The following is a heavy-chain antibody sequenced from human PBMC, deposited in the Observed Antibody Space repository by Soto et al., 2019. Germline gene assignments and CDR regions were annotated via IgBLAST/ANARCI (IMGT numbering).Heavy chain of an antibody. CDR2: IRGSGGST. J-gene: IGHJ5*02. CDR3: AKDLYYYDFSLDDS. D-gene: IGHD3-16*01. Sequence: GGSLSLCCASSGFTFSSYAMSWVRQAPGRWLEWVSAIRGSGGSTYYADSVKGRFTISRDNSKNTLYLQMNSLRVEDTAVYYCAKDLYYYDFSLDDSWGEGTRVTVSS. CDR1: GFTFSSYA. V-gene: IGHV3-23*01.